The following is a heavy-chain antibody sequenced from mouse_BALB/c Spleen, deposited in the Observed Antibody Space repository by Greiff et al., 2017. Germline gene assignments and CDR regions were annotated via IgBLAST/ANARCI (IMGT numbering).Heavy chain of an antibody. J-gene: IGHJ2*01. D-gene: IGHD2-4*01. CDR2: INPSNGRT. CDR3: ARFPTMITTPFYFDY. Sequence: QVQLKESGAELVKPGASVKLSCKASGYTFTSYWMHWVKQRPGQGLEWIGEINPSNGRTNYNEKFKSKATLTVDKSSSTAYMQLSSLTSEDSAVYYCARFPTMITTPFYFDYWGQGTTLTVSS. V-gene: IGHV1S81*02. CDR1: GYTFTSYW.